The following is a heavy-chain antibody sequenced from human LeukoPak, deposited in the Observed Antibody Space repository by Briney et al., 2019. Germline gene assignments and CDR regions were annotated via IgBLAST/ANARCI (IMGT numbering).Heavy chain of an antibody. CDR1: GYTFTSYY. CDR2: ITLYNGNT. J-gene: IGHJ4*02. V-gene: IGHV1-68*01. D-gene: IGHD1-26*01. CDR3: ARQWEPYFDY. Sequence: GASVKVSCKASGYTFTSYYMHWVRQAPGQGLERMRWITLYNGNTNYAKKFQGRVTITRDMSLRTAYIELSSLRSEDSAVYYWARQWEPYFDYWGQGTLVTVSS.